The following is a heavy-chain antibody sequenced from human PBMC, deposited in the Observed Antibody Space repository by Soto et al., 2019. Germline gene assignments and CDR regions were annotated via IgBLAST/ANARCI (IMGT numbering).Heavy chain of an antibody. V-gene: IGHV1-18*04. CDR1: GYTFTSYG. J-gene: IGHJ1*01. Sequence: QVQLVQSGPDLKRPGASMKISCKASGYTFTSYGISWVRQAPGQGLEWMAWISPLKGRTQYSQKAQGSVTLSTGTSSNPAYMEMTTLRVDDPAVYYCAMDNGDLPEYFNHLGQGTLV. D-gene: IGHD4-17*01. CDR2: ISPLKGRT. CDR3: AMDNGDLPEYFNH.